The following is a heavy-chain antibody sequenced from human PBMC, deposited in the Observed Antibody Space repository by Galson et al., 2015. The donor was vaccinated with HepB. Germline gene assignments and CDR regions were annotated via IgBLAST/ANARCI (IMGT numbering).Heavy chain of an antibody. V-gene: IGHV3-7*03. Sequence: SLRLSCAASGFTFTTYWMSWVRQAPGKGLEWVANIKQDGSQKYYVDSVKGRFTISRDNAKNSLYLQMNSLRAEDTAVYYCARDRHFDSSGFFPTFDFWGQGTLVTVSS. CDR1: GFTFTTYW. D-gene: IGHD3-22*01. CDR3: ARDRHFDSSGFFPTFDF. CDR2: IKQDGSQK. J-gene: IGHJ4*02.